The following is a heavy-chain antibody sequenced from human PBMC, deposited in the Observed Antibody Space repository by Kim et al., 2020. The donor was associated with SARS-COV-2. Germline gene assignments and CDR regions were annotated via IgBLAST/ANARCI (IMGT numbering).Heavy chain of an antibody. CDR1: GGSFSGYY. D-gene: IGHD3-10*01. CDR3: ARGITMVRSRSPYGMDV. CDR2: INHSGST. J-gene: IGHJ6*02. Sequence: SETLSLTCAVYGGSFSGYYWSWIRQPPGKGLEWIGEINHSGSTNYNPSLKSRVTISVDTSKNQFSLKLSSVTAADTAVYYCARGITMVRSRSPYGMDVWGQGTTVTVSS. V-gene: IGHV4-34*01.